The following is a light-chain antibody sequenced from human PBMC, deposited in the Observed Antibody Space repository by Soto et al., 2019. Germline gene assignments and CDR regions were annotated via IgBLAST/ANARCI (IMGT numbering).Light chain of an antibody. CDR2: DTS. J-gene: IGKJ4*01. V-gene: IGKV3D-15*01. CDR3: QQYNNWPLT. Sequence: EIVMPQSPATLSVSPGDSATLSCRASQSVDKDLAWYQQKPGQPPRLLIYDTSTRATGIPARFSGSQSGTEFTLTISSLLSEDFAVYSGQQYNNWPLTFGGGTKVDIK. CDR1: QSVDKD.